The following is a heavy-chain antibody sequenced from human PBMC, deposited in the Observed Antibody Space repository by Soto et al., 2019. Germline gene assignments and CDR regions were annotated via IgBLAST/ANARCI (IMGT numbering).Heavy chain of an antibody. D-gene: IGHD6-19*01. CDR1: GFSVRANY. Sequence: EVQLVESGGDLIQPGGSLRLSCAASGFSVRANYMTWVRQTPGKGLEWVSLLYSAGGAFYADSVRGRFTISRDNSKNTLYLQMNSLGAEDTAVYYCARIPQIAVAGTRFGYFDLWGRGTLVTVSS. J-gene: IGHJ2*01. V-gene: IGHV3-53*01. CDR2: LYSAGGA. CDR3: ARIPQIAVAGTRFGYFDL.